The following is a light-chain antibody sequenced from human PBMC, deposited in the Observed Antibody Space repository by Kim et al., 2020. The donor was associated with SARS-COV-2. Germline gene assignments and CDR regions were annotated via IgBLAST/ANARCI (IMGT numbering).Light chain of an antibody. CDR2: GNN. CDR3: QSYDSSLSGWV. V-gene: IGLV1-40*01. Sequence: QSVLTQPPSVSGAPGQRVTISCTGTRSNIGAGYDVHWYQQFPGTAPRLFISGNNNRLSGVPDRFSGSQSGTSASLAFTGLQAEDEADYYCQSYDSSLSGWVFGGGTQLTVL. J-gene: IGLJ3*02. CDR1: RSNIGAGYD.